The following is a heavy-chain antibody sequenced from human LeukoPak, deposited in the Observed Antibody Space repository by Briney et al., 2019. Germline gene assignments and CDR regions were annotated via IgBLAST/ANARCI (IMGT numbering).Heavy chain of an antibody. CDR2: IYYSGST. D-gene: IGHD2-15*01. Sequence: SETLSLTCTVSGGSISSGDYYWSWIRQPPGKGLEWIGYIYYSGSTYYNPSLKSRITISIDTSKNQLFLKRTSVTPAYTAVYSCARHGGWYPYFDNWGQGVLATVPS. J-gene: IGHJ4*02. CDR1: GGSISSGDYY. V-gene: IGHV4-30-4*08. CDR3: ARHGGWYPYFDN.